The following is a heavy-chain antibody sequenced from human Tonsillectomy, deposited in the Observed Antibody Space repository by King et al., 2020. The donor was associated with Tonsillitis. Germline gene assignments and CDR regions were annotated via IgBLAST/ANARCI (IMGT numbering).Heavy chain of an antibody. Sequence: QLVQSGAEVKKPGSSVKVSCKASGGTFSSYAISWVQQAPGQGLEWMGGIIPLIGTPNYAQKFQGRVTITADKSTSTGYMELSSLRSEDTAFYYCARNYYDSSCYLNQAFDYWGQGTLVTVSS. CDR3: ARNYYDSSCYLNQAFDY. CDR2: IIPLIGTP. J-gene: IGHJ4*02. V-gene: IGHV1-69*06. CDR1: GGTFSSYA. D-gene: IGHD3-22*01.